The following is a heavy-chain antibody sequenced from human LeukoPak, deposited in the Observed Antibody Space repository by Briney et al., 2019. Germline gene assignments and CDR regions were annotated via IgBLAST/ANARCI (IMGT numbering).Heavy chain of an antibody. D-gene: IGHD4/OR15-4a*01. V-gene: IGHV1-69*13. CDR2: LIPIFGTA. CDR3: ARHLWYYGAETYYYGMDV. J-gene: IGHJ6*04. CDR1: GGTFSSYA. Sequence: SVKVFCRASGGTFSSYAISWVRWAPGQGLEWMEGLIPIFGTANYAQKFQGRVTITADESTSTAYMELSSLRSEDTAVYYCARHLWYYGAETYYYGMDVWGKGTTVTVSS.